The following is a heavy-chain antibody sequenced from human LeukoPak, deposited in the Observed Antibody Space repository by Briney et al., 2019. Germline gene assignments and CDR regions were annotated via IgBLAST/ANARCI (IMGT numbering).Heavy chain of an antibody. D-gene: IGHD3-3*01. Sequence: GGSLRLSCAASGFTFDDYGMSWVRQAPGKGLEWVSGINWNGGSTGYADSVKGRFTISRDNAKNSLYLQMNSLRAEDTALYYCARGGKTRETDDFWARENYYYYYYMDAWGKGTTVTVSS. J-gene: IGHJ6*03. CDR2: INWNGGST. V-gene: IGHV3-20*04. CDR3: ARGGKTRETDDFWARENYYYYYYMDA. CDR1: GFTFDDYG.